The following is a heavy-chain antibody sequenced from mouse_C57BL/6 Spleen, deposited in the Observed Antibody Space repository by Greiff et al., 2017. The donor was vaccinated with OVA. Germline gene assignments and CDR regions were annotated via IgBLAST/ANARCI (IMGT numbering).Heavy chain of an antibody. D-gene: IGHD2-2*01. V-gene: IGHV1-18*01. J-gene: IGHJ3*01. CDR3: ARDYGYDEAWFAY. Sequence: VQLKESGPELVKPGASVKIPCKASGYTFTDYNMDWVKQSHGKSLEWIGDINPNNGGTIYNQKFKGKATLTVDKSSSTAYMELRSLTSEDTAVYYCARDYGYDEAWFAYWGQGTLVTVSA. CDR1: GYTFTDYN. CDR2: INPNNGGT.